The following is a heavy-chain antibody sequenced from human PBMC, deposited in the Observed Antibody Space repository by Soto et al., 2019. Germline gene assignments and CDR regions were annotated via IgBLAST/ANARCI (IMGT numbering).Heavy chain of an antibody. CDR3: ASGGGVGVAGSSAFDM. D-gene: IGHD3-3*01. CDR2: INPATGAA. J-gene: IGHJ3*02. CDR1: GYPVTAYY. V-gene: IGHV1-2*02. Sequence: QLHLVQSGAVVKKPGASVTVSCSASGYPVTAYYMHWVRQAPGRGPEWMGGINPATGAAKYTQTFKGRSHLARDTYTRRLISELRCLTSDHTAVFYCASGGGVGVAGSSAFDMWGQGTVVTVSS.